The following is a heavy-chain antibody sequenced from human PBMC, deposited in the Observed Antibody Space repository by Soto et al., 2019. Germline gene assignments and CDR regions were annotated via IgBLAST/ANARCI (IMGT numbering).Heavy chain of an antibody. CDR1: GFTFSSYG. V-gene: IGHV3-30*18. Sequence: QVQLVESGGGVVQPGRSLRLSCAASGFTFSSYGMHWVRQAPGKGLEWVAVISYDGSNKYYADSVKGRFTISRDNSKNTLYLLMNRLRAENTAVYYCAKDEGRGYYYGSFFDYWGQGTLVTFSS. CDR3: AKDEGRGYYYGSFFDY. CDR2: ISYDGSNK. J-gene: IGHJ4*02. D-gene: IGHD3-22*01.